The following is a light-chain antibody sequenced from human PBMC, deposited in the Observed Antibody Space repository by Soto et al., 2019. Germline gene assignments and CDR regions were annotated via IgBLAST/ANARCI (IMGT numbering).Light chain of an antibody. Sequence: DIVMTQSPDSLAVSLGERATINCKSSQSVLYSSNNKNYLGWYQRKPGQSPNLLIYWASTRESGVPDRFSGSGSGTEFTLTISSLQAEDVAVYYCQQYYSIPYTFGQGTKLEIK. CDR3: QQYYSIPYT. CDR2: WAS. J-gene: IGKJ2*01. V-gene: IGKV4-1*01. CDR1: QSVLYSSNNKNY.